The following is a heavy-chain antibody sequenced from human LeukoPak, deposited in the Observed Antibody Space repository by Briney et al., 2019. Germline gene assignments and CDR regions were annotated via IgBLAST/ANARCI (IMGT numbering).Heavy chain of an antibody. CDR2: IYYSGST. D-gene: IGHD3-10*01. CDR3: ASHYGSGFGD. CDR1: GGSISSSSYY. J-gene: IGHJ4*02. Sequence: PSETLSLTCTVSGGSISSSSYYWGWIRQPPGKGLEWIGYIYYSGSTNYNPSLTSRVTISVDTSKNQFSLKLNSVTAADTAVYYCASHYGSGFGDWGQGTLVTVSS. V-gene: IGHV4-61*05.